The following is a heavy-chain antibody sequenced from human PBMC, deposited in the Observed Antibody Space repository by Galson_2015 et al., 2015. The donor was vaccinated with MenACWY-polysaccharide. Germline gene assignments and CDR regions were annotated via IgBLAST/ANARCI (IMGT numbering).Heavy chain of an antibody. Sequence: SLRIGCAASGLTFEDYAMHWVRQAPGKGLEWVSGITWNSDNIIYADSVKGRFTLSRDNAKNSLYLEMSSLSSEDTAFYYCAADKSGGRFYLHFSLWGRGTLLTVSS. CDR2: ITWNSDNI. CDR1: GLTFEDYA. J-gene: IGHJ2*01. CDR3: AADKSGGRFYLHFSL. D-gene: IGHD4-23*01. V-gene: IGHV3-9*01.